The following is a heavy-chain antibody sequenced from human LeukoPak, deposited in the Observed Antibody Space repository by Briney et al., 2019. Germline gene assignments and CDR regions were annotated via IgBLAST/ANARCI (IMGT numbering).Heavy chain of an antibody. Sequence: SETLSLTCAVSGASIRSYDWSWIRQHPGKGLEWIGGIYNSGGTNDNPSLKSRVSISLDTSKNQFSLSLTSVTAADTAVYFCARDRPAEKISVWFGGPPAGLDPFDIWGQGKMVIVSS. D-gene: IGHD3-10*01. CDR1: GASIRSYD. CDR3: ARDRPAEKISVWFGGPPAGLDPFDI. CDR2: IYNSGGT. V-gene: IGHV4-59*01. J-gene: IGHJ3*02.